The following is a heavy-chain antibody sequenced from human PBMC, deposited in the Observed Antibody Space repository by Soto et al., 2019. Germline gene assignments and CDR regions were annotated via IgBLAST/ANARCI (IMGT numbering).Heavy chain of an antibody. D-gene: IGHD2-8*01. V-gene: IGHV4-61*01. CDR3: ARVVGYCTNGVCYPYWYFDL. CDR1: GGSVSSGSYY. J-gene: IGHJ2*01. Sequence: QVQLQESGPGLVKPSETLSLTCTVSGGSVSSGSYYWSWIRQPPGKGLEWIGYIYYSGSTNYNPSLQSRVTISVDTSKNQFSLKLSSVTAADTAVYYCARVVGYCTNGVCYPYWYFDLWGRGTLVTVSS. CDR2: IYYSGST.